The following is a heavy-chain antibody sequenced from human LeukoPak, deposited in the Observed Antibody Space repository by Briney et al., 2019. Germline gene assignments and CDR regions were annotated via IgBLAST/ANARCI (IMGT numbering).Heavy chain of an antibody. CDR1: GFTFSSYA. V-gene: IGHV3-30-3*01. D-gene: IGHD1-26*01. Sequence: GGSLRLSCAASGFTFSSYAMHWVRQAPGKGLEWVAVISYDGSSKYYADSVKGRFTISRDNSKNTLYLQMNSLRVEDTAVYYCARDPYSGRYGNYYGMDVWGQGTTVTVSS. CDR2: ISYDGSSK. J-gene: IGHJ6*02. CDR3: ARDPYSGRYGNYYGMDV.